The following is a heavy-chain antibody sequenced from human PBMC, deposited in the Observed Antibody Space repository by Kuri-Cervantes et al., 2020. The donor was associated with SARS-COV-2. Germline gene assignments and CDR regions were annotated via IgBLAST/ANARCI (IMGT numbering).Heavy chain of an antibody. Sequence: ASVKVSCKASGYTFTGYYMHWVRQAPGQGLEWMGWFNPNSGGTNYAQKFQGRVTMTRDTSIRTAYMELRRLRSDDTAVYYCVRDGTIHSSSRVRYYYYYMDVWGKGTTVTVSS. D-gene: IGHD6-6*01. J-gene: IGHJ6*03. CDR3: VRDGTIHSSSRVRYYYYYMDV. CDR2: FNPNSGGT. CDR1: GYTFTGYY. V-gene: IGHV1-2*02.